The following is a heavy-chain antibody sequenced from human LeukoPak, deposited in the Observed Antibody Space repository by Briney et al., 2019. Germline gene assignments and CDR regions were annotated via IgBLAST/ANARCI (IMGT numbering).Heavy chain of an antibody. D-gene: IGHD1-7*01. CDR3: ARVLNWNYGGLVGYYFDY. J-gene: IGHJ4*02. CDR2: ISACNGNT. Sequence: ASVKVSCKASGYTFTSYGISWVRQAPGQGLEWMGWISACNGNTNYAQKLQGRVNMTTDTSTSTAYMELRSLRSDDTAVYYCARVLNWNYGGLVGYYFDYWGQGTLVTVSS. CDR1: GYTFTSYG. V-gene: IGHV1-18*01.